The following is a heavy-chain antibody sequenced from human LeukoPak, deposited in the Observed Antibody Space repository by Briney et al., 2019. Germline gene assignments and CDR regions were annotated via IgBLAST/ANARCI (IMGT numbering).Heavy chain of an antibody. Sequence: SETLSLTCAVYGGSSSGYYWSWIRQPPGKGLECIGEINHSGSTNYNPSLKSRVTISVDTSKNQFSLKLSSVTAADTAVYYCARMVRGVILGGFDYWGQGTLVTVSS. CDR3: ARMVRGVILGGFDY. D-gene: IGHD3-10*01. V-gene: IGHV4-34*01. CDR1: GGSSSGYY. CDR2: INHSGST. J-gene: IGHJ4*02.